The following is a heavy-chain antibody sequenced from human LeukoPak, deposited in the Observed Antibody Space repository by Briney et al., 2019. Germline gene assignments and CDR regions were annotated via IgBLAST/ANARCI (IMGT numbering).Heavy chain of an antibody. CDR3: ATSIAARQHLLYYYYYMDV. V-gene: IGHV1-24*01. D-gene: IGHD6-6*01. Sequence: GASVKVSCKVSGYTLTELSMHWVRQAPGKGPEWMGGFDPEDGETIYAQKFQGRVTMTEDTSTDTAYMELSSLRSEDTAVYYCATSIAARQHLLYYYYYMDVWGKGTTVTVSS. CDR1: GYTLTELS. CDR2: FDPEDGET. J-gene: IGHJ6*03.